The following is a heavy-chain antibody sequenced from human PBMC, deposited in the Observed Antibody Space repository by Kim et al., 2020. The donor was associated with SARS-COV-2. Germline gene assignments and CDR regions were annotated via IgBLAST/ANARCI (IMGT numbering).Heavy chain of an antibody. V-gene: IGHV3-23*01. CDR1: GFTFSSNA. Sequence: GGSLRLSCAASGFTFSSNAMSWVRQAPGKGLEWVSAISGSGSNTYYADSVKGRFTVSRDNSKNTLYLQLNSLRAEDTAEYYCAKAYCGGGSCHGGNFDYWGQGTLVTVSS. CDR2: ISGSGSNT. CDR3: AKAYCGGGSCHGGNFDY. D-gene: IGHD2-15*01. J-gene: IGHJ4*02.